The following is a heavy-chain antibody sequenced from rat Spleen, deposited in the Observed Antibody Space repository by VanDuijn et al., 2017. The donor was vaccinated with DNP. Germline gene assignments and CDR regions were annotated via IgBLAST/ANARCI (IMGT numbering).Heavy chain of an antibody. V-gene: IGHV5-25*01. J-gene: IGHJ2*01. CDR2: ISSDGGST. CDR1: GFAFTNYD. Sequence: EVQLVESGGGLVQPGRSLKLSCAASGFAFTNYDMAWVRQAPTKGLEWVASISSDGGSTYYRDSVRGRFTISRDIAKSNLYLQMDSLRSEDTATYYCATHDWTSWGQGVMVTVSS. CDR3: ATHDWTS.